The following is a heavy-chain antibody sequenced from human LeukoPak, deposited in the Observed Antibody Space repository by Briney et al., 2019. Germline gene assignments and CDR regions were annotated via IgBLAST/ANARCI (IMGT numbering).Heavy chain of an antibody. Sequence: PGGSLRLSCAASGFTFSTYAMSWVRQAPGKGLEWVSTISGSGGSTYYADSVKGRFTLSRDNSKNTLYLQMNSLRAEDTAVYYCASGGFRHDLGTFDYWGQGTLVTVSS. CDR2: ISGSGGST. V-gene: IGHV3-23*01. CDR1: GFTFSTYA. J-gene: IGHJ4*02. D-gene: IGHD1-1*01. CDR3: ASGGFRHDLGTFDY.